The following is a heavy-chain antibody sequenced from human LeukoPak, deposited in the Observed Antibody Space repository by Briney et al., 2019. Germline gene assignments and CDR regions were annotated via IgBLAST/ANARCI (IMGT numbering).Heavy chain of an antibody. V-gene: IGHV1-8*01. CDR1: GYTFTSYD. CDR2: MNPNSGNT. Sequence: GASVKVSCKASGYTFTSYDINWVRQAPGQGLEWMGWMNPNSGNTGYAQKFQGRVTMTRNTSISTAYMELSSLRSEDTAVYYCARGPEWTYYYYYYMDVWGKGTTVTVSS. CDR3: ARGPEWTYYYYYYMDV. D-gene: IGHD3-3*01. J-gene: IGHJ6*03.